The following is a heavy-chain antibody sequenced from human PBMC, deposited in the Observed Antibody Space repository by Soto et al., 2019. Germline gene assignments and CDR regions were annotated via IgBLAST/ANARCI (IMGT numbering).Heavy chain of an antibody. V-gene: IGHV1-69*06. D-gene: IGHD2-8*02. CDR3: ARCGTGLPYGMDV. Sequence: SVKVSCKASGGTFSSYAISWVRQAPGQGLEWMGGIIPIFGTANYAQKFQGRVTITADKSTSTAYMELSSLRSEDTAVYYCARCGTGLPYGMDVWGQGXTVTVSS. J-gene: IGHJ6*02. CDR1: GGTFSSYA. CDR2: IIPIFGTA.